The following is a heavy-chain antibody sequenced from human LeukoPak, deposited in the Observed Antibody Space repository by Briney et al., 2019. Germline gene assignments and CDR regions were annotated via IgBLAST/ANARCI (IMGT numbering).Heavy chain of an antibody. CDR3: ARHGSYYDTSGYSFDY. Sequence: PSETLSLTCTVSGGSISSYYWSWIRQPPGKGLEWIGYIYYSGSTNYNPSLKSRVTILVDTSKNQFSLKLSSVTAADTAVYYCARHGSYYDTSGYSFDYWGQGTLVTVSS. J-gene: IGHJ4*02. CDR2: IYYSGST. CDR1: GGSISSYY. D-gene: IGHD3-22*01. V-gene: IGHV4-59*08.